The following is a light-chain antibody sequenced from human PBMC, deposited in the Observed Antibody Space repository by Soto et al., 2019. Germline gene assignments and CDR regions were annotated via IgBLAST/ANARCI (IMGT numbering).Light chain of an antibody. V-gene: IGKV1-12*01. Sequence: DIRMTQSPSSVSASVGDRVTITCRASQGISSWLAWYQQKPGKAPKLLIYAVFSFQTGVPSIFSCSGSGTEFTPNISGLQPDDFANYYCQHANSFPLTFGRGTKLEIK. CDR1: QGISSW. CDR2: AVF. CDR3: QHANSFPLT. J-gene: IGKJ4*01.